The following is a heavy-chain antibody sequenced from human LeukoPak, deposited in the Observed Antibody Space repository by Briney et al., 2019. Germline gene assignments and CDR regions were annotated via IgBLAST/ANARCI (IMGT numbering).Heavy chain of an antibody. Sequence: SETLSLTCDVSGYSIGTGYYWGWIRQPPGKGLEWIGSMSQTGDRYYNPSLKDRVTISVDTSKNQFSLNLRSVNAADTAVYYCARDSRGYFYAQIDYWGQGTLVTVSS. CDR2: MSQTGDR. D-gene: IGHD5-18*01. CDR1: GYSIGTGYY. V-gene: IGHV4-38-2*01. CDR3: ARDSRGYFYAQIDY. J-gene: IGHJ4*02.